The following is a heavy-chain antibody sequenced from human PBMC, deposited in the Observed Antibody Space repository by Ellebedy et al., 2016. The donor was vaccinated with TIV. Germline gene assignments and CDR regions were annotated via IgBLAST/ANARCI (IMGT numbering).Heavy chain of an antibody. CDR2: IYYSGST. V-gene: IGHV4-59*01. D-gene: IGHD1-26*01. CDR3: ARESVGAIGY. Sequence: SETLSLXCTVSGGSISSYYWSWIRQPPGKGLEWIGYIYYSGSTNYNPSLKSRVTISVDTSKNQFSLKLSSVTAADTAVYYCARESVGAIGYWGQGTLVTVSS. CDR1: GGSISSYY. J-gene: IGHJ4*02.